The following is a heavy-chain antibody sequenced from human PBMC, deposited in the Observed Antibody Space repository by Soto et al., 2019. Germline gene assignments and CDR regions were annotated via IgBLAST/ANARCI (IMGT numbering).Heavy chain of an antibody. CDR1: GFTFSSYS. Sequence: GGSLRLSCAASGFTFSSYSMNWVRQAPGKGLEWVSSISSSSYIYYADSVKGRFTISRDNAKNSLYLQMNSLRAEDTAVYYCARELSQGYDFWSGYYIRKPYYYYYSMDVWGQGTTVTVSS. J-gene: IGHJ6*02. D-gene: IGHD3-3*01. CDR2: ISSSSYI. CDR3: ARELSQGYDFWSGYYIRKPYYYYYSMDV. V-gene: IGHV3-21*01.